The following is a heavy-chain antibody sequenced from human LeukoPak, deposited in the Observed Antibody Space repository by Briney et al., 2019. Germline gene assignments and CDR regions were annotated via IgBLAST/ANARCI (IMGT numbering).Heavy chain of an antibody. V-gene: IGHV3-23*01. Sequence: PGGSLRLSCAASGFTFDDYAMHWVRQAPGKGLEWVSAISGSGGTTYYADSVKGRFTISRDNSKNTLYLQMNNLRAEDTAVYYCTRGHYTSSWYFCDYWGQGTLVTVSS. J-gene: IGHJ4*02. D-gene: IGHD6-13*01. CDR2: ISGSGGTT. CDR3: TRGHYTSSWYFCDY. CDR1: GFTFDDYA.